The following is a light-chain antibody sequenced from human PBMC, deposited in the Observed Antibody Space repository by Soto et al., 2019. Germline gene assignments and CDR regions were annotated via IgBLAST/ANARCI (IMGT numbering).Light chain of an antibody. CDR1: SSDVGGYNY. V-gene: IGLV2-14*01. J-gene: IGLJ3*02. Sequence: QSALTQPASVSGSPGQSITLSCTGTSSDVGGYNYVSWYQQHPGKAPKLIIYEVSNRPSGVSNRFSGSKSGNTASLTISGLQADDEADYYCCSYTSVSTGVFGGGTKLTVL. CDR3: CSYTSVSTGV. CDR2: EVS.